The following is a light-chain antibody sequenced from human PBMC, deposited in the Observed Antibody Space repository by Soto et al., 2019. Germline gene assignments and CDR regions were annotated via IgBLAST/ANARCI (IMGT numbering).Light chain of an antibody. CDR2: EVS. V-gene: IGLV2-23*02. J-gene: IGLJ2*01. Sequence: QSVLTQPASVSGSPGQSITISCTGTSSDGGRYNLVSWYQQHPGKAPKLIIYEVSKWPSGVSNRFSGSKSGNTAALTISGLQAEDEADYYCCSYAGSTTYVVFGGGTKLTVL. CDR1: SSDGGRYNL. CDR3: CSYAGSTTYVV.